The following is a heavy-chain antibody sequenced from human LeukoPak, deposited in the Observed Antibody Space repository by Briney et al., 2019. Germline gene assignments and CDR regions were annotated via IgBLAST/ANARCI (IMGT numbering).Heavy chain of an antibody. CDR1: GGSFSGYY. CDR3: ARGRYYYDSSGYYADAFDI. J-gene: IGHJ3*02. D-gene: IGHD3-22*01. Sequence: SETLSLTCAVYGGSFSGYYWSWIRQPPGKGLEGIGEINHSGSTNYNPSLKSRVTISVDTSKNQFSLKLSSVTAADTAVYYCARGRYYYDSSGYYADAFDIWGQGTMVTVSS. V-gene: IGHV4-34*01. CDR2: INHSGST.